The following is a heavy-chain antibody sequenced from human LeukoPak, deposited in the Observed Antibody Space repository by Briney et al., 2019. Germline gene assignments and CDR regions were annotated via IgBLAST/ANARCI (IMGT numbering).Heavy chain of an antibody. D-gene: IGHD2-2*01. V-gene: IGHV3-11*01. J-gene: IGHJ4*02. CDR1: GFTFSDYY. CDR2: ISSSGSTI. CDR3: ARGVGSCTSCYASVGYFDF. Sequence: GGPLRLSCAASGFTFSDYYKSLIRQAPGKGLEGVSIISSSGSTIYSADSKKGRFTICRDNAKNSLYLQMNSLRAEDTAVYYCARGVGSCTSCYASVGYFDFWGQGTRVTVSS.